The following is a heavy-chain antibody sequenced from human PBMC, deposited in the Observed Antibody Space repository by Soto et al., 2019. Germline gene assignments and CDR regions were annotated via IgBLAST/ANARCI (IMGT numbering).Heavy chain of an antibody. CDR2: IYYSGST. CDR3: ARGNSEVGWFDP. Sequence: PSETLSLTCTVSGGSVSSGSYYWSWIRQPPGKGLEWIGYIYYSGSTNYNPSLKSRVTISVDTSKNQFSLKLSSVTAADTAVYYCARGNSEVGWFDPWGQGTLVTVSS. J-gene: IGHJ5*02. V-gene: IGHV4-61*01. CDR1: GGSVSSGSYY. D-gene: IGHD4-4*01.